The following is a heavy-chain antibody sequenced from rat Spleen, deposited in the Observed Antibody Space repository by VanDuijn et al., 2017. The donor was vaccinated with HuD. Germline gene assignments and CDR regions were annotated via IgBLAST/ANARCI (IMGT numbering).Heavy chain of an antibody. CDR3: TRVDYSSGEEWFAY. J-gene: IGHJ3*01. CDR2: ITNTGGRT. D-gene: IGHD1-2*01. V-gene: IGHV5-31*01. Sequence: EVQLVESGGGLVQPGRSLKLSCITSGFTFNYYWMTWIRQAPGKGLEWVASITNTGGRTYYPDSVKGRFSISRDNAKSTLYLQMNSLKSEDTATYYCTRVDYSSGEEWFAYWGQGTLVTVSS. CDR1: GFTFNYYW.